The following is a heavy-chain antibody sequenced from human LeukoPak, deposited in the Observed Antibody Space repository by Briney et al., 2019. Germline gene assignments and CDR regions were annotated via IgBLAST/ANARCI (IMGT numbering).Heavy chain of an antibody. V-gene: IGHV4-39*01. D-gene: IGHD3/OR15-3a*01. CDR1: GGSISSSSYY. Sequence: SETLSLTCTVSGGSISSSSYYWGWIRQTPGKGLEWIGTMYYSGSTNYNPSLKSRVTLSIDTPKDQFSLRLSSVTAADTAVYYCASKSTAWTIDYWGQGTLVTVSS. CDR3: ASKSTAWTIDY. J-gene: IGHJ4*02. CDR2: MYYSGST.